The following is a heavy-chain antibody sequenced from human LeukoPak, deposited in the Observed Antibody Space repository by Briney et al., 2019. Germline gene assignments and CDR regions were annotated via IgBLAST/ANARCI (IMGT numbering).Heavy chain of an antibody. CDR3: ASTLSELPGQDY. D-gene: IGHD1-26*01. J-gene: IGHJ4*02. CDR1: GGTFSSYT. CDR2: IIPILGIA. Sequence: SVKVSCKASGGTFSSYTISWVRQAPGRGLEWMGRIIPILGIAIYAQKFQGRVTITADKSTSTAYMELSSLRSEDTAVYYCASTLSELPGQDYWGQGTLVTVSS. V-gene: IGHV1-69*02.